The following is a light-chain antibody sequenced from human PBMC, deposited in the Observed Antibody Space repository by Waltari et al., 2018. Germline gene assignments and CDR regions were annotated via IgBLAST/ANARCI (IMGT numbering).Light chain of an antibody. V-gene: IGLV2-14*03. CDR1: SSDVGGYNY. Sequence: QSALTQPASVSGSPCQSITISCTGTSSDVGGYNYVSWYQQHPGKAPKLMIYDVSNRPSGVSNRFSGSKSGNTASLTISGLQAEDEADYYCSSYTSSSTPGVFGTGTKVTVL. CDR3: SSYTSSSTPGV. J-gene: IGLJ1*01. CDR2: DVS.